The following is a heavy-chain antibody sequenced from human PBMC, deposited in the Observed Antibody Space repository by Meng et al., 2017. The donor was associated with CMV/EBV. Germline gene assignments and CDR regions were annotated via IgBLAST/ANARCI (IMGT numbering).Heavy chain of an antibody. V-gene: IGHV1-2*02. CDR3: ARGGRGFGIQLWTNFDY. CDR1: GYTFTGYY. Sequence: ASVKVSCKASGYTFTGYYMHWVRQAPGQGLEWMGWINPNSGGTNYAQKFRGRVTMTRDTSISTAYMELSRLRSDDTAVYYCARGGRGFGIQLWTNFDYWGQGTLVTVSS. D-gene: IGHD5-18*01. CDR2: INPNSGGT. J-gene: IGHJ4*02.